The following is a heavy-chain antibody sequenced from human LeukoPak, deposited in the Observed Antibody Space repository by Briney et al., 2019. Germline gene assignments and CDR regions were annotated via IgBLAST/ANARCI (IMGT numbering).Heavy chain of an antibody. D-gene: IGHD1-14*01. CDR3: AKNINHLE. CDR2: IKQDGSEK. CDR1: GFTFSSYW. V-gene: IGHV3-7*03. J-gene: IGHJ4*02. Sequence: PGGSLRLSCAASGFTFSSYWMSWVRQAPGKGLEWVANIKQDGSEKYYVDSVKGRFAISRDNSKNTLYLQMSSLRAEDTAVYYCAKNINHLEWGQGTLVTVSS.